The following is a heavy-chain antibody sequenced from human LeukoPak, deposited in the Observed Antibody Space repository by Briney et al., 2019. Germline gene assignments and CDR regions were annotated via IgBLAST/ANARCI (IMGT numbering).Heavy chain of an antibody. D-gene: IGHD3-16*01. J-gene: IGHJ4*02. CDR1: GFTFSSNA. CDR3: ARRFGD. V-gene: IGHV3-48*04. Sequence: GGSLRLSCASSGFTFSSNAMNWVRQAPGKGLEWVSHISSSSYTIYYADSVRGRFTVSRNNAKNSLYLQMNSLRAEDTAVYYCARRFGDWGRGTLVTVSS. CDR2: ISSSSYTI.